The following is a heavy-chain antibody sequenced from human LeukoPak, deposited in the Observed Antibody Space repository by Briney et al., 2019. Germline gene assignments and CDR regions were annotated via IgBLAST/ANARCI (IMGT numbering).Heavy chain of an antibody. D-gene: IGHD3-10*01. CDR2: IYSGGST. CDR3: ARDTYYYGSGSYYMDY. V-gene: IGHV3-66*01. J-gene: IGHJ4*02. CDR1: GFSVSSNY. Sequence: GGSLRLSCAAPGFSVSSNYMSWVRQAPGKGLEWVSVIYSGGSTYYADSVKGRFTISRDNSKNTLYLQMNSLRAEDTAVYYCARDTYYYGSGSYYMDYWGQGTLVTVSS.